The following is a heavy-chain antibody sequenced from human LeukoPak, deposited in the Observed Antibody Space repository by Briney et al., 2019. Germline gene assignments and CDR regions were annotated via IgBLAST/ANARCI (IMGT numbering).Heavy chain of an antibody. CDR3: AGVKPHGDYAVDY. Sequence: SETLSLTCAVNGGSFSGYYWSWIRRPPGKGLEWIGEINHSGSTNYNPSLKSRVTISVDTSKNQFSLKLSSVTAADTAVYYCAGVKPHGDYAVDYWGQGTLVTVSS. CDR2: INHSGST. V-gene: IGHV4-34*01. D-gene: IGHD4-17*01. J-gene: IGHJ4*02. CDR1: GGSFSGYY.